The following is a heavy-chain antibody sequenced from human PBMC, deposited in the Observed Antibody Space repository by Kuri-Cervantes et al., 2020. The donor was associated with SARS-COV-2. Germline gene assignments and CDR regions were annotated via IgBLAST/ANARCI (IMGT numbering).Heavy chain of an antibody. CDR2: IYHSGST. Sequence: GSLRLSCAVSGYSISSGYYWGWIRQPPGKGLEWIGSIYHSGSTNYNPSLKSRVTISVDTSKNQFSLKLSSVTAADTAVYYCARPHRAQIWFDPWGQGTLVTVSS. CDR3: ARPHRAQIWFDP. J-gene: IGHJ5*02. V-gene: IGHV4-38-2*01. CDR1: GYSISSGYY.